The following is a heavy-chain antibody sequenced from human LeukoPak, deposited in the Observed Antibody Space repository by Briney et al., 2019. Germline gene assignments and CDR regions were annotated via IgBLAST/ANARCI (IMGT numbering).Heavy chain of an antibody. CDR1: GFTFISYW. CDR3: ARDRGVRDAFDI. J-gene: IGHJ3*02. V-gene: IGHV3-74*01. Sequence: GGSLRLSCAASGFTFISYWMHWVCQAPGKGLVWVSRINNDGYSTSYADSVKGRFTISRDNAKNTLYLQMNSLRAEDTAVYYCARDRGVRDAFDIWGQGTMVTVSS. CDR2: INNDGYST. D-gene: IGHD3-10*01.